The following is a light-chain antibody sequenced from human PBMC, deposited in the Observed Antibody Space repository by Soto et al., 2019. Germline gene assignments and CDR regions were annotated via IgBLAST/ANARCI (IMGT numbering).Light chain of an antibody. CDR3: QTWGTGIVV. Sequence: QPVLTQSPSASASLGASVKLTCTLSRGHSSYAIAWHQQQPEKGPRYLMKLNSDGSHSKGDGIPDRFSGSISGAERYLTISSLQSEDEADYYCQTWGTGIVVFGGGTKLTVL. J-gene: IGLJ2*01. CDR1: RGHSSYA. CDR2: LNSDGSH. V-gene: IGLV4-69*01.